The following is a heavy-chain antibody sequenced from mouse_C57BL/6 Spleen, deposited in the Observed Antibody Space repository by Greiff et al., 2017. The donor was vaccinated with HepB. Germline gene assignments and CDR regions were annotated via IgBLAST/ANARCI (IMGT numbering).Heavy chain of an antibody. J-gene: IGHJ4*01. Sequence: QVQLQQPGAELVMPGASVKLSCKASGYTFTSYWMHWVKQRPGQGLEWIGEIDPSDSYTNYNQKFKGKSTLTVDKSSSTAYMQLSSLTSEDSAVYYCARSVNPAMDYWGQGTSFTVSS. V-gene: IGHV1-69*01. D-gene: IGHD2-2*01. CDR3: ARSVNPAMDY. CDR1: GYTFTSYW. CDR2: IDPSDSYT.